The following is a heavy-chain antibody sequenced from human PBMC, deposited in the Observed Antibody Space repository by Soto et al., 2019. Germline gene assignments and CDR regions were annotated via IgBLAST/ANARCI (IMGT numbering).Heavy chain of an antibody. Sequence: EVQLLESGGGLVQPGGSLRLSCADSGFTFSSYAMTWVRQAPGKVLEWVSAISGSGGNTYYADSVKGRFTISRDNSKNTLFFQMNSLRVEDTAIYYCAKRDDSVGSRGAPFYYWGPGTLVTVSS. V-gene: IGHV3-23*01. CDR1: GFTFSSYA. J-gene: IGHJ4*01. D-gene: IGHD3-22*01. CDR2: ISGSGGNT. CDR3: AKRDDSVGSRGAPFYY.